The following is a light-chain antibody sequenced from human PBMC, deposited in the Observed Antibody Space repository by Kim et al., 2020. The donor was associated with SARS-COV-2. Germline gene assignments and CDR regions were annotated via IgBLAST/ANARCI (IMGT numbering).Light chain of an antibody. V-gene: IGLV3-1*01. CDR2: QDD. CDR1: KVGDKF. CDR3: QAWDIGTVI. J-gene: IGLJ2*01. Sequence: SYELTQPPSVSVSPGQTASITCSGDKVGDKFACWYRQRPGQSPVLVMYQDDKRPSGIPERFSGSNSGNTVTLTISETQAMDEGDYYCQAWDIGTVIFGGGTKVTVL.